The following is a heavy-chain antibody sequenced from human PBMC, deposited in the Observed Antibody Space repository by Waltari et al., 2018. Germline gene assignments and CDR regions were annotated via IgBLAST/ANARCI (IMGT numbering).Heavy chain of an antibody. V-gene: IGHV4-59*08. Sequence: QVQLQESGPGLVKPSETLSLTCTLSGSFYYLSWIRQPPGKGLECLGYASYSGSTYYNPSLQSRVTILVGASRNQFSLQLSSGTAADTAVYYCATLGARYSNAFDVWGQGTMVTVSS. CDR1: GSFYY. CDR3: ATLGARYSNAFDV. CDR2: ASYSGST. D-gene: IGHD2-15*01. J-gene: IGHJ3*01.